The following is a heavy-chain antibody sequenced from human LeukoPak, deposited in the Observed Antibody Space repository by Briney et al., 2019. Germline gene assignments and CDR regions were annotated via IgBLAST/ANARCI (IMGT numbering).Heavy chain of an antibody. CDR1: GGSISSGSYY. CDR2: IYTSGST. CDR3: ARVGSDYCGSGSYYTHYYMDV. D-gene: IGHD3-10*01. V-gene: IGHV4-61*02. J-gene: IGHJ6*03. Sequence: SQTLSLTCTVSGGSISSGSYYWSWIRQPAGKGLEWIGRIYTSGSTNYNPSLKSRVTISVDTSKNQFSLKLSSVTAADTAVYYCARVGSDYCGSGSYYTHYYMDVRGKGTTVTVSS.